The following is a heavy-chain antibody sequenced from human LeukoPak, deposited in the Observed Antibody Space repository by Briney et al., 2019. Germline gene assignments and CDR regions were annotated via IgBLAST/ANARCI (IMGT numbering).Heavy chain of an antibody. CDR3: ARVPQGVRSYYYYYMDV. J-gene: IGHJ6*03. V-gene: IGHV1-69*13. CDR2: IIPIFGTA. Sequence: GASVKVSCKASGGTFSSYAISWVRQAPGQGLEWMGGIIPIFGTANYAQKFQGRVTITADESTSTAYMELSSLRSEDTAVYYCARVPQGVRSYYYYYMDVWGKGTTVTISS. D-gene: IGHD3-16*01. CDR1: GGTFSSYA.